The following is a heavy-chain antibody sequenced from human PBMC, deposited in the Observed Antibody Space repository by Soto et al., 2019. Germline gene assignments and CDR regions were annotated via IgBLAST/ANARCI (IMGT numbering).Heavy chain of an antibody. CDR3: AKDGDVAAAGYYFDY. J-gene: IGHJ4*02. CDR1: GFTFSSYG. V-gene: IGHV3-30*18. Sequence: SGGSLRLSCAASGFTFSSYGMHWVRQAPGKGLEWVAVISHDGNDKYHADSVKGRFTISRDNSKNTLYLQMNSLRLEDTAVYYCAKDGDVAAAGYYFDYWGRGTLVTVSS. D-gene: IGHD6-13*01. CDR2: ISHDGNDK.